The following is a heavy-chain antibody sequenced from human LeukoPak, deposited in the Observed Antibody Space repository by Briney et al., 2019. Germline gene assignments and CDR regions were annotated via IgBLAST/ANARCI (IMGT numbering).Heavy chain of an antibody. J-gene: IGHJ4*02. CDR1: GFTVSSNY. CDR2: IRYDGSNK. D-gene: IGHD1-26*01. CDR3: AKTQSGSYYRYYFDY. Sequence: GGSLRLSCAASGFTVSSNYMSWVRQAPGKGLEWVAFIRYDGSNKYYADSVKGRFTISRDNSKNTLYLQMNSLRAEDTAVYYCAKTQSGSYYRYYFDYWGQGTLVTVSS. V-gene: IGHV3-30*02.